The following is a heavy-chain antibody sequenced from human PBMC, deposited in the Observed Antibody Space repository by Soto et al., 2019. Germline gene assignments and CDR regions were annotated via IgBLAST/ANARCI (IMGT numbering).Heavy chain of an antibody. CDR1: GLTFSTYA. D-gene: IGHD5-18*01. Sequence: EVHLLESGGDLVQPGGSLRLSCTASGLTFSTYAMSWVRQAPGKGLEWVSAIGGSGTGGRTYYADSVKGRFTISRDNSRNTLYLQMNNLRVDDTAVFFCARGNGTTTMYNQLFDYWGQGSLVTVSS. CDR2: IGGSGTGGRT. CDR3: ARGNGTTTMYNQLFDY. V-gene: IGHV3-23*01. J-gene: IGHJ4*02.